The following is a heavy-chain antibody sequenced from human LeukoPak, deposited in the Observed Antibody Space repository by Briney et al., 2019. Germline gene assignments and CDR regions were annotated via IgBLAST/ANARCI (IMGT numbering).Heavy chain of an antibody. CDR1: GYTFTSYG. CDR3: AREHVLPYYCDY. CDR2: ISAYNGNT. V-gene: IGHV1-18*01. J-gene: IGHJ4*02. D-gene: IGHD3-10*01. Sequence: GASVKVSCKASGYTFTSYGISWVRQAPGQGREWMGWISAYNGNTNYAQKLQGIVTMTTDTSTSTAYMELRSLRSDDTAVYYCAREHVLPYYCDYWGQGTLVTVSS.